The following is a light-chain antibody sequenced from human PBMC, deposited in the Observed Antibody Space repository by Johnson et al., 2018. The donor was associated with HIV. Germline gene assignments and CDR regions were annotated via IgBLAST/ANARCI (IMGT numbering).Light chain of an antibody. CDR1: TSNVGNNF. Sequence: QSVLTQPPSVSAAPGQDVIISCSGSTSNVGNNFVSWYQQFPGRAPKLLIYENNKRPSGIPDRFSGSKSGTSALLGITGLQTGDEADYYCGPWDSSLSGYVFGISTKVTVL. CDR3: GPWDSSLSGYV. CDR2: ENN. V-gene: IGLV1-51*02. J-gene: IGLJ1*01.